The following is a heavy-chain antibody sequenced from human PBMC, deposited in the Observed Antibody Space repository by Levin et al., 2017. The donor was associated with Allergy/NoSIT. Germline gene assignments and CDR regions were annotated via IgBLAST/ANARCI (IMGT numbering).Heavy chain of an antibody. Sequence: GGSLRLSCVVSGFTVSEAWMHWVRQAPGKGLEWVGRVKRTRNGGTTDFSASVKGRFTISRDDSKNMFYLQMNSLKTEDTAVYSCETDDIGGNWGQGTLVTVSS. J-gene: IGHJ4*02. CDR2: VKRTRNGGTT. CDR3: ETDDIGGN. D-gene: IGHD4-23*01. CDR1: GFTVSEAW. V-gene: IGHV3-15*01.